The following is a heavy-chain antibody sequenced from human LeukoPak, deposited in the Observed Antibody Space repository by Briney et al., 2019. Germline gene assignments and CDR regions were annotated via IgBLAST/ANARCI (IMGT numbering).Heavy chain of an antibody. CDR3: ANGNYDILTGQGRGPFDY. Sequence: GGSLRLSCAASGFTFSSYSMNWVRQAPGKGLEWVSYISSSSSTIYYADSVKGRFTISRDNAKNSLYLQMNSLRAEDTAVYYCANGNYDILTGQGRGPFDYWGQGTLVTVSS. V-gene: IGHV3-48*01. D-gene: IGHD3-9*01. CDR2: ISSSSSTI. CDR1: GFTFSSYS. J-gene: IGHJ4*02.